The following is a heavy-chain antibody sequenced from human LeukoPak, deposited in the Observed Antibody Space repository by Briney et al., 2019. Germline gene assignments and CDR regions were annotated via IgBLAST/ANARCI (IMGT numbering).Heavy chain of an antibody. V-gene: IGHV3-7*01. CDR2: INQDGTEK. D-gene: IGHD3-10*01. Sequence: GGSLRLSCAASGFPFSTYWMSWVRQAPGKGLEWVANINQDGTEKYYMDSVKGRFTISRDYAKNSLYLQMNSLRVEDTAVYYCAKVAKYYYGPETYYFFEQWGQGTPVTASS. J-gene: IGHJ4*02. CDR3: AKVAKYYYGPETYYFFEQ. CDR1: GFPFSTYW.